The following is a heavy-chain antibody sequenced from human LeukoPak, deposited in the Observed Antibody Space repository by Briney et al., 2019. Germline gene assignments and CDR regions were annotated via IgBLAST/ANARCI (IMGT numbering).Heavy chain of an antibody. CDR3: ATGDILTGYYMNY. D-gene: IGHD3-9*01. J-gene: IGHJ4*02. Sequence: GATVKISCKVSGYTFTDYYMHWVQQAPGKGLEWMGLVDPEDGETIYAEEFQGRVTITADTSTDTAYMELSSLRSEDTAAYYCATGDILTGYYMNYWGQGTLVTVSS. CDR1: GYTFTDYY. CDR2: VDPEDGET. V-gene: IGHV1-69-2*01.